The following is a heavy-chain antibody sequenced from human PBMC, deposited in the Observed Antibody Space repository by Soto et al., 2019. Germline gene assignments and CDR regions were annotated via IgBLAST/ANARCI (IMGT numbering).Heavy chain of an antibody. D-gene: IGHD3-22*01. CDR3: ARDQYYYDSSGYLVY. CDR1: GYTFTSYA. CDR2: INAGNGNT. V-gene: IGHV1-3*01. J-gene: IGHJ4*02. Sequence: ASVKVSCKASGYTFTSYAMHWVRQAPGQRLEWMGWINAGNGNTKYSQKFQGRVTITRDTSASTAYMELSSLRSDDTAVYYCARDQYYYDSSGYLVYWGQGTLVTVSS.